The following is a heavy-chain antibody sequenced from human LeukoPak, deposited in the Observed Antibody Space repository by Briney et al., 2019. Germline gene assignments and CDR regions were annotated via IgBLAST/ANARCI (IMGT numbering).Heavy chain of an antibody. V-gene: IGHV3-49*03. Sequence: PGGSLRLSCTASGFTFGDYAMSWFRQAPGKGLEWVGFIRSKAYGGTTEYAASVKGRFTISRDDSKSVAYLQMNSLKTEDTAVYYCTRDPSSGLEFDYWGQGTLVTVSS. D-gene: IGHD1-26*01. CDR1: GFTFGDYA. CDR3: TRDPSSGLEFDY. CDR2: IRSKAYGGTT. J-gene: IGHJ4*02.